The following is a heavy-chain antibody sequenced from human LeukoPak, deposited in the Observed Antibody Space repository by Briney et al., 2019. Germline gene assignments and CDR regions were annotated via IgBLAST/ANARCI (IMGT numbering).Heavy chain of an antibody. J-gene: IGHJ6*04. Sequence: GGSLRLSCTASTRYFTNYWMHWIRQVPGRGLAWVARIDRDGITTDYADSVKGRFTISRHNAKNTLYLQMNSLRAEDTAVYYCAELGITMIGGVWGKGTTVTISS. V-gene: IGHV3-74*01. CDR3: AELGITMIGGV. D-gene: IGHD3-10*02. CDR2: IDRDGITT. CDR1: TRYFTNYW.